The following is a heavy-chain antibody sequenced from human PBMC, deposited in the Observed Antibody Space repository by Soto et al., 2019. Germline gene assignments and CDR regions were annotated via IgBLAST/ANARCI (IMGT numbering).Heavy chain of an antibody. CDR3: AAFCSAGGDPPGPWN. CDR1: GYSFTTYY. V-gene: IGHV1-46*03. CDR2: INPNGGST. Sequence: QVVQSGAEVRKPGASVKVSCKASGYSFTTYYIHWFRQAPGQGLEWMAIINPNGGSTNSAQKFQGTVTVTRDMSASTVYMAMNSLRSYHTVVYYCAAFCSAGGDPPGPWNWGRRTMVTVSS. J-gene: IGHJ3*01. D-gene: IGHD2-15*01.